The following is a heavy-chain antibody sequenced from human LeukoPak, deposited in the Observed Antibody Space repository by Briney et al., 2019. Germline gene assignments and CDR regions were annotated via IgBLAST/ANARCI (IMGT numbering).Heavy chain of an antibody. CDR1: GGSISSGDYY. J-gene: IGHJ5*02. V-gene: IGHV4-30-4*01. Sequence: SETLSLTCTVSGGSISSGDYYWSWIRQPPGKGLEWIVYIYYSGSTYYNPSLKSRVTISVDTSKNQFSLKLSSVTAADTAVYYCARVLVGSSSSRWFDPWGQGTLVTVSS. D-gene: IGHD2-15*01. CDR2: IYYSGST. CDR3: ARVLVGSSSSRWFDP.